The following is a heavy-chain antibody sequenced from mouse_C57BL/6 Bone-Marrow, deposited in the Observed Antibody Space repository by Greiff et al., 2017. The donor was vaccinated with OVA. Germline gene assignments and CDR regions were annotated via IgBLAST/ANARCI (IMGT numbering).Heavy chain of an antibody. CDR1: GFTFSSYA. CDR2: ISDGGSYT. D-gene: IGHD1-1*01. J-gene: IGHJ4*01. V-gene: IGHV5-4*01. CDR3: ARDDGSSLYYAMDY. Sequence: EVQLQESGGGLVKPGGSLKLSCAASGFTFSSYAMSWVRQTPEKRLEWVATISDGGSYTYYPDNVKGRFTISRDNAKNNLYLQMSHLKSEDTAMYYCARDDGSSLYYAMDYWGQGTSVTVSS.